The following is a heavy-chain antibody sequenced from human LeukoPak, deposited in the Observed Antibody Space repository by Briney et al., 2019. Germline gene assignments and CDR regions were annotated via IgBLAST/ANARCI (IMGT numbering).Heavy chain of an antibody. V-gene: IGHV3-7*03. CDR1: GFTFSDHY. Sequence: GGSLRLSCAASGFTFSDHYMDRVRQAPGKGLEWVANIKQDGSEKYYVDSVKGRFTISRDNAKNSLYLQMNSLRAEDTAVYYCARAGSSWYDYFDYWGQGTLVTVSS. CDR3: ARAGSSWYDYFDY. J-gene: IGHJ4*02. D-gene: IGHD6-13*01. CDR2: IKQDGSEK.